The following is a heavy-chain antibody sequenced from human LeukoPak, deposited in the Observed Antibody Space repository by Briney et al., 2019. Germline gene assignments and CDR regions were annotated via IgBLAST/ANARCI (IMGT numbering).Heavy chain of an antibody. CDR2: IWSDGSNK. D-gene: IGHD6-19*01. Sequence: GRSLRLSCAASGFTFSSYGMHWVRQAPGKGLEWVAVIWSDGSNKYYADSVKGRFTISRDNAKNSLFLQMNTLGAEDTAIYYCATVRQYFFDNWGQGTLVTVSS. V-gene: IGHV3-33*03. CDR3: ATVRQYFFDN. J-gene: IGHJ4*02. CDR1: GFTFSSYG.